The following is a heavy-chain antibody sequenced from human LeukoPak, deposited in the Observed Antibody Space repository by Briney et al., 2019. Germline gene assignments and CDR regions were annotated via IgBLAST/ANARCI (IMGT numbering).Heavy chain of an antibody. V-gene: IGHV1-46*01. J-gene: IGHJ3*02. Sequence: ASVKVSCKTSGYSFINYYIHWVRQALGQGLEWMGIINPSGGSKSFAQKFQGRVTMTRDMSTSPGYMELNSLRSEDTAVYYCARSLKTSVGSQHAFDIWGQGTMVIVSS. D-gene: IGHD2-15*01. CDR2: INPSGGSK. CDR1: GYSFINYY. CDR3: ARSLKTSVGSQHAFDI.